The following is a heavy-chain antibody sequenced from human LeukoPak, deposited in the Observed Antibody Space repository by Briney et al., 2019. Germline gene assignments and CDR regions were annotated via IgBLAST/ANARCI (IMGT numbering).Heavy chain of an antibody. J-gene: IGHJ5*02. D-gene: IGHD3-3*01. CDR1: GGSFSGYY. Sequence: SETLSLTCAVYGGSFSGYYWSWIRQPPGKGLEWIGEINHSGSTNYNPSLKSRVTISVDTSKNQFSLKLSSVTAADTAVYYCARGSVCYDFWSGYYRQGPEPSFDPWGQGTLVTVSS. CDR3: ARGSVCYDFWSGYYRQGPEPSFDP. V-gene: IGHV4-34*01. CDR2: INHSGST.